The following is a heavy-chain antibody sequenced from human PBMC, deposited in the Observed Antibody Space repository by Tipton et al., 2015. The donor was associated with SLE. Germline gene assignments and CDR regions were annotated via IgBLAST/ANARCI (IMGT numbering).Heavy chain of an antibody. CDR1: GHSIRDGYY. CDR2: IHHSGIT. D-gene: IGHD5-12*01. V-gene: IGHV4-38-2*02. Sequence: TLSLTCNVSGHSIRDGYYWGWIRQAPGKGLEWIGTIHHSGITYYNPSLKSRVTISVDTSKNQFSLKVRSVTAADTAVYYCAREYSGYDYRTFDHWGQGTLVTVSS. CDR3: AREYSGYDYRTFDH. J-gene: IGHJ4*02.